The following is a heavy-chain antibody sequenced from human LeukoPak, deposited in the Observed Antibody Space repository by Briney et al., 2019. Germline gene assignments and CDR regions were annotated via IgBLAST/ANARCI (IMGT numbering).Heavy chain of an antibody. CDR1: EFTFSAYW. D-gene: IGHD6-25*01. Sequence: PGRSLRLSCAASEFTFSAYWMHWVRQAPGKGLVWVSRIRGDGSMTNYADSVKGRFTISRDNAKNTLYLQMNSLRLKDTAVYYCARENLAAAADYWGQGTVVTVSS. V-gene: IGHV3-74*01. CDR3: ARENLAAAADY. CDR2: IRGDGSMT. J-gene: IGHJ4*02.